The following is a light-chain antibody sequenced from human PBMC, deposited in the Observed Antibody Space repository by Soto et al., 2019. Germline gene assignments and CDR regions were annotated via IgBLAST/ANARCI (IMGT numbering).Light chain of an antibody. V-gene: IGKV3-20*01. J-gene: IGKJ1*01. CDR3: QQYDSSPLT. Sequence: EIVLTQSPGTLSLSPGERATLSCRASQSVSSSFLAWYQQKPGQAPRLLIYGASSRATGIPDRFSGSGSGTDFTLTISKLELEDFAVYYCQQYDSSPLTFCQGTNVEIK. CDR1: QSVSSSF. CDR2: GAS.